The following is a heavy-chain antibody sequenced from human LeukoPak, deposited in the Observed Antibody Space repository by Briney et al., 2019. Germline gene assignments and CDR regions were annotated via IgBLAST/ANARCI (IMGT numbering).Heavy chain of an antibody. Sequence: PAGSLRLSCAASGFTFSSYSMNWVRQAPGKGLEWVSSISSSSSYIYYADSVKGRFTVSRDNAKNSLYLQMNSLRAEDAAVYYCAREGRSYYFDYWGQGTLVTVSS. CDR3: AREGRSYYFDY. J-gene: IGHJ4*02. CDR1: GFTFSSYS. V-gene: IGHV3-21*01. CDR2: ISSSSSYI. D-gene: IGHD3-10*01.